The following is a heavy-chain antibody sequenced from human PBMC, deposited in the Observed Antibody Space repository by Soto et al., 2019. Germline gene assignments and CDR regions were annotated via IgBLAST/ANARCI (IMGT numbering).Heavy chain of an antibody. J-gene: IGHJ6*02. D-gene: IGHD6-13*01. CDR2: TYYRSKWSN. CDR1: GDSVSSNTAA. V-gene: IGHV6-1*01. CDR3: ARDYSCSWYRGYYYYYGMDF. Sequence: TLSLNCSMSGDSVSSNTAAWNWIRQSPSRGLEWLGRTYYRSKWSNDYAVSVKSRITINPDTSKNQFSLQLNSVTPEDTAVYYCARDYSCSWYRGYYYYYGMDFWGQGTTVPVS.